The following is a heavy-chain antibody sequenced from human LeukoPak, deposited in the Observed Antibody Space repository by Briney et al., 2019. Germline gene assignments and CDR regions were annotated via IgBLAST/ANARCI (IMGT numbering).Heavy chain of an antibody. CDR1: GYTFTSYD. D-gene: IGHD3-22*01. CDR2: MNPNSGNT. Sequence: ASVKVSCKASGYTFTSYDINWVRQATGQGLEWMGWMNPNSGNTGYAQKFQGRVTMTRDTSTSTVYMELSSLRSEDTAVYYCARERGDYYDSSGYWFDPWGQGTLVTVSS. CDR3: ARERGDYYDSSGYWFDP. J-gene: IGHJ5*02. V-gene: IGHV1-8*01.